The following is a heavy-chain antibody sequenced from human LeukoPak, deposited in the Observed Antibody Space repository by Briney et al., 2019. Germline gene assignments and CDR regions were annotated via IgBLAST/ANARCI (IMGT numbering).Heavy chain of an antibody. CDR1: GYTFTSYY. D-gene: IGHD2-15*01. Sequence: ASVKVSCKASGYTFTSYYMHWVRQAPGQGLEWMGIINPSGGSTSYAQKFQGRVTMTRDMSTSTVYMGLSSLRSEDTAVYYCARGLGQYCSGGSCYGTKGYYFDYWGQGTLVTVSS. J-gene: IGHJ4*02. CDR3: ARGLGQYCSGGSCYGTKGYYFDY. CDR2: INPSGGST. V-gene: IGHV1-46*01.